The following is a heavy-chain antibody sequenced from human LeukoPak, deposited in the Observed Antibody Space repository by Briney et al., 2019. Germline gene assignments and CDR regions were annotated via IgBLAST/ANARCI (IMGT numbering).Heavy chain of an antibody. D-gene: IGHD6-13*01. CDR2: ISSSSSYI. Sequence: GGSLRLSCAASGFTFSSYSMNWVRQAPGKGLEWVSSISSSSSYIYYADSVKGRFTISRDNAKNSLYLQMNSLRAEDTAVYYCARAPISSWYYFDYWGQGTLVTVSS. J-gene: IGHJ4*02. V-gene: IGHV3-21*01. CDR1: GFTFSSYS. CDR3: ARAPISSWYYFDY.